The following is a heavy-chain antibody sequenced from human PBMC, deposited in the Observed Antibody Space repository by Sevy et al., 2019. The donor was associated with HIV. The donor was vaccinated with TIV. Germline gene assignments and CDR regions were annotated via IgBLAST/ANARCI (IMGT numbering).Heavy chain of an antibody. Sequence: GGSLRLSCAASGFTFSSYGMHWVRQAPGKGLEWVAVISYDGSNKYYADSVKGRVTISRDNSKNTLYLQMNSLRAEETAVYYCAKDFGPSIAAAPGLYWGQGTLVTVSS. J-gene: IGHJ4*02. CDR2: ISYDGSNK. CDR3: AKDFGPSIAAAPGLY. V-gene: IGHV3-30*18. CDR1: GFTFSSYG. D-gene: IGHD6-13*01.